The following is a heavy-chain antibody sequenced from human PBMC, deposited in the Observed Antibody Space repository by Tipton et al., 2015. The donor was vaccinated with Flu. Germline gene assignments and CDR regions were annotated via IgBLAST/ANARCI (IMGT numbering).Heavy chain of an antibody. Sequence: TLSLTCTVSGGSISSSSYYWGWIRQPPGKGLEWIGSIYYSGSTYYNPSLKSRVTISVDTSKNQFSLKLSSVTAADTAVYYCARRSGWIDAFDIWGQGTMVTVSS. J-gene: IGHJ3*02. CDR2: IYYSGST. CDR1: GGSISSSSYY. CDR3: ARRSGWIDAFDI. V-gene: IGHV4-39*01. D-gene: IGHD3-10*01.